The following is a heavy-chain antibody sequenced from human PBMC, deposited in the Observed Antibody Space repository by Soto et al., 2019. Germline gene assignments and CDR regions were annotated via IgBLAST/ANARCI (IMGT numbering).Heavy chain of an antibody. CDR3: AKDSRSHPQGWFDP. CDR2: ISGSGDYT. J-gene: IGHJ5*02. Sequence: EVQILESGGGLVQPGESLSLSCAASGFTFSSYAMTWVRQAPGKGLEWVSSISGSGDYTYFADSVKGRFTISRDNSKDTLYVQMSSLRVEDTAIYYCAKDSRSHPQGWFDPSGQGTLVTVSS. CDR1: GFTFSSYA. V-gene: IGHV3-23*01. D-gene: IGHD2-15*01.